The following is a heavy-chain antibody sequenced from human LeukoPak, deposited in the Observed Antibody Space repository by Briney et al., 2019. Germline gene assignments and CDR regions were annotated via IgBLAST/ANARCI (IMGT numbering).Heavy chain of an antibody. J-gene: IGHJ6*03. CDR1: GFTFSSYA. CDR3: AKSSRGYYYYYMDV. Sequence: PGGSLRLSCAASGFTFSSYAMSWVRQAPGKGLEWVSAISGSGGSKYYADSVKGRFTSSRDNSKNTLYLQMNSLRAEDTAVYYCAKSSRGYYYYYMDVWGKGTTVTVSS. V-gene: IGHV3-23*01. D-gene: IGHD3-10*01. CDR2: ISGSGGSK.